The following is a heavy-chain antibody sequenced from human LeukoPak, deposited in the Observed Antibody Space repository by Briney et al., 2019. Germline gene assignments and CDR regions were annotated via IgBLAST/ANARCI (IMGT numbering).Heavy chain of an antibody. CDR2: ISYDGSNK. Sequence: PGGSLRLSCAASGFTFSSYGMHWVRQAPGKGLEWVAVISYDGSNKYYADSVKGRFTISRDNSKNTLYLQMNSLRAEDTAVYYCAKAFDWSGWHLSDYWGQGTLVTVSS. D-gene: IGHD3-9*01. J-gene: IGHJ4*02. V-gene: IGHV3-30*18. CDR3: AKAFDWSGWHLSDY. CDR1: GFTFSSYG.